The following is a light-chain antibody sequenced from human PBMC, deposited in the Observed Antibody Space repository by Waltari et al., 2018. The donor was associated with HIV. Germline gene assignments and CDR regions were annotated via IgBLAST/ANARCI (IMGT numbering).Light chain of an antibody. Sequence: QSALTQPASVSGSPGQSITISCTGASSNIGTSKYVSWYLQRPGKAPQIIISEVTNRPSGVSDRFSGSKSGNTASLTISRLQPEDEAVYFCNSFTNSGTLEFGGGTKLTVL. CDR1: SSNIGTSKY. J-gene: IGLJ3*02. CDR3: NSFTNSGTLE. CDR2: EVT. V-gene: IGLV2-14*01.